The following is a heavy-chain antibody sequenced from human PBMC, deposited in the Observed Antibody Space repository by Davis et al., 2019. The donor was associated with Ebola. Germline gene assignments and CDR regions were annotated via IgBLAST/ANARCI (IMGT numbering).Heavy chain of an antibody. V-gene: IGHV4-31*03. CDR3: ARGDSSDGMDV. CDR2: IYYSGST. Sequence: SETLSLTCTVSGGSISSGGYYWSWIRQHPEKGLEWIGYIYYSGSTYYNPSLKSRVTISVDTSKNQFSLKLSSVTAADTAVYYCARGDSSDGMDVWGKGTTVTVSS. CDR1: GGSISSGGYY. D-gene: IGHD3-22*01. J-gene: IGHJ6*04.